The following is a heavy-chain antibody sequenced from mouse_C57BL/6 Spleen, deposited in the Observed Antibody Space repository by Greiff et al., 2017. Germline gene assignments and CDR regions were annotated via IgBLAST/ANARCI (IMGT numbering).Heavy chain of an antibody. V-gene: IGHV1-59*01. Sequence: QVQLQQPGAELVRPGTSVKLSCKASGYTFTSYCMHWVKQRPGQGLEWIGVIDPSYGYTNYNQKFKGKATLTVDTSSSTAYMQLSSLTSEDSAVYYCARGGTGQATWFAYWGQGTLVTVSA. CDR2: IDPSYGYT. D-gene: IGHD3-1*01. J-gene: IGHJ3*01. CDR1: GYTFTSYC. CDR3: ARGGTGQATWFAY.